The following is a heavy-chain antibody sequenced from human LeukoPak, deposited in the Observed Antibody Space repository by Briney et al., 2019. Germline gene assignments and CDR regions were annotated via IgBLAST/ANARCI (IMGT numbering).Heavy chain of an antibody. V-gene: IGHV1-18*01. Sequence: GASVKVSCKASGYTFTSFGISWVRQAPGQGLEWMGWISAYNGNTNYAQKLQGRVTMTTDTSTSTAYMELRSLRSDDTAVYYCARSTGTTDYYYGRDVWGQGTTVTVSS. D-gene: IGHD1-7*01. CDR2: ISAYNGNT. CDR1: GYTFTSFG. J-gene: IGHJ6*02. CDR3: ARSTGTTDYYYGRDV.